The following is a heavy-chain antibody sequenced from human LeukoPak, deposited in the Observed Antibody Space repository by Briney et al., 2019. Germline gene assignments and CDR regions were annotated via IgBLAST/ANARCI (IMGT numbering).Heavy chain of an antibody. V-gene: IGHV4-34*01. Sequence: SGTLSLTCAVYGGSFSGYYWSWIRQPPGKGLEWIGEINHSGSTNYNPSLKSRVTISVDTSKNQFSLKLSSVTAADTAVYYCARDGAVGYSSSWFYYYMDVWGKGTTVTVSS. CDR1: GGSFSGYY. CDR2: INHSGST. D-gene: IGHD6-13*01. CDR3: ARDGAVGYSSSWFYYYMDV. J-gene: IGHJ6*03.